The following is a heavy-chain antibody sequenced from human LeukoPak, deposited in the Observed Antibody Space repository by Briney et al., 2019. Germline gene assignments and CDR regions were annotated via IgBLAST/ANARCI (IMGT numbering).Heavy chain of an antibody. Sequence: SETLSLTCTVSGGSISSYYWSWIRQPPGKGLEWIGYIYYSGSTNYNPSLKSRVTISVDTSKNQFSLKLSSVTAADTAVYYCARDLHCSSTSCYGWAYWGQGTLVTVSS. CDR1: GGSISSYY. J-gene: IGHJ4*02. D-gene: IGHD2-2*01. CDR3: ARDLHCSSTSCYGWAY. V-gene: IGHV4-59*01. CDR2: IYYSGST.